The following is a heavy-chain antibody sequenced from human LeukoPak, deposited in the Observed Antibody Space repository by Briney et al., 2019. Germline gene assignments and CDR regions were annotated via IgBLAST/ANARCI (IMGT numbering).Heavy chain of an antibody. J-gene: IGHJ6*02. Sequence: SGTLSLTCAVYGGSFSGYYWSWIRQPPGKGLEWIGEINHSGSTNYNPSLKSRVTISVDTSKNQFSLKLSSVTAADTAVYYCTRQGDQDYYAMDVWGQGTTVTVSS. D-gene: IGHD3-16*01. CDR3: TRQGDQDYYAMDV. CDR1: GGSFSGYY. V-gene: IGHV4-34*01. CDR2: INHSGST.